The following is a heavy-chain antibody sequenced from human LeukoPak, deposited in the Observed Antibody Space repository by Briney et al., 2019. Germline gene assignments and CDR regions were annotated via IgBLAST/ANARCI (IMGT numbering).Heavy chain of an antibody. J-gene: IGHJ4*02. CDR1: GGSVSSGSYY. V-gene: IGHV4-61*01. Sequence: ETXSLTCXVSGGSVSSGSYYWSWIRQPPGKGLEXXXYXXYSGSTNYNPSLKSRVTISVDTSKNQFSLKLSSVTAADTAVYYCAREVSSGWSLRGYYFDYWGQGTLVTVSS. CDR2: XXYSGST. CDR3: AREVSSGWSLRGYYFDY. D-gene: IGHD6-19*01.